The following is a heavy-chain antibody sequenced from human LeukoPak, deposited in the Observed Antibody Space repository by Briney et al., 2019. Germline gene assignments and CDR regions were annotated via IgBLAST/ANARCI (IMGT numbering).Heavy chain of an antibody. J-gene: IGHJ3*02. CDR1: GDTFTSYY. V-gene: IGHV1-46*01. CDR2: INPSGGST. D-gene: IGHD3-22*01. Sequence: ASVKVSCKASGDTFTSYYMHWVRQAPGQGLEWMGIINPSGGSTSYAQKFQGRVTMTRDTSTSTVYMELSSLRSEDTAVYYCARVKPNYYDSSAYSTFDIWGQATMVTVSS. CDR3: ARVKPNYYDSSAYSTFDI.